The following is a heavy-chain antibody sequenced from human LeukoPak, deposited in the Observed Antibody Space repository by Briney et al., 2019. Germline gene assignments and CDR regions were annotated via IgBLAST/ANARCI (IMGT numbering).Heavy chain of an antibody. Sequence: SETLSLTCTVSGGSISSSSYYWGWIRQPPGKGLEWIGSIYYSGSTYYNPSLKSRVTISVDTSKNQFSLKLSSVTAADTAVYYCAGTSIAARPPYYYYMDVWGKGTTVTVSS. CDR1: GGSISSSSYY. V-gene: IGHV4-39*07. D-gene: IGHD6-6*01. J-gene: IGHJ6*03. CDR3: AGTSIAARPPYYYYMDV. CDR2: IYYSGST.